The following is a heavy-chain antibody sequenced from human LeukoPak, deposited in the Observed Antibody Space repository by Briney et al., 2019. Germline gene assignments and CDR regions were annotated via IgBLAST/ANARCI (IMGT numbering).Heavy chain of an antibody. V-gene: IGHV5-51*01. D-gene: IGHD3-22*01. Sequence: GESLKISCKGSGYSFTSYWIGWVRQMPGKGLEWMGIIYPGDSDTRYSPSFQGQVTISADKSISTAYLQWSSLKASDTAMYYCARVDGYYDSSGYYPDYWGQGTLVTVSS. CDR1: GYSFTSYW. J-gene: IGHJ4*02. CDR3: ARVDGYYDSSGYYPDY. CDR2: IYPGDSDT.